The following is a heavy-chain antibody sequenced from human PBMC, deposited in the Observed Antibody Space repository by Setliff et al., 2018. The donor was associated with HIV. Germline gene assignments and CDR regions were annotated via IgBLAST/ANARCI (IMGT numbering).Heavy chain of an antibody. J-gene: IGHJ3*02. Sequence: RASVKVSCKASGYTFNNYGVMWVRQAPGQGLEWMGRISGYGNRKYAQKFEGRLTVTTDTSTSTAYMELRTLRSDDTAVYFCASGRGIYGSGALEAYDIWGQGTMVTVSS. V-gene: IGHV1-18*01. D-gene: IGHD3-10*01. CDR1: GYTFNNYG. CDR3: ASGRGIYGSGALEAYDI. CDR2: ISGYGNR.